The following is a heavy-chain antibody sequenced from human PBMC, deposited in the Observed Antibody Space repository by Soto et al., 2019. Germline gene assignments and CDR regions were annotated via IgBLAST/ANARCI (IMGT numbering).Heavy chain of an antibody. Sequence: QVQLQQWGAGLLKPSETLSLTCAVYGGSFSGYYWSWIRQPPGKGLEWIGEINHSGSTNYNPSLKSRVTRSVDTSKNQFSLKLSSMTAADTAVYYCARGRAGTRYFDYWGQGSLVTVSS. CDR2: INHSGST. CDR3: ARGRAGTRYFDY. CDR1: GGSFSGYY. J-gene: IGHJ4*02. V-gene: IGHV4-34*01. D-gene: IGHD1-1*01.